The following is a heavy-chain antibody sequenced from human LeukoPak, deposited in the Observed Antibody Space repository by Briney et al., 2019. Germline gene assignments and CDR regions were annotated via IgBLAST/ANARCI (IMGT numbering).Heavy chain of an antibody. J-gene: IGHJ4*02. CDR1: GYTFTGSY. D-gene: IGHD2-2*01. CDR2: TNPSTGGT. CDR3: ARGGAFCSITTCHEFDH. V-gene: IGHV1-2*02. Sequence: ASVQVTCKTSGYTFTGSYLHWVRQVPGQGLEWMGWTNPSTGGTKSAQQFEGRVTMTRDTSNTTGYLELRSLRLDDTATYYCARGGAFCSITTCHEFDHWGQGTLVIVSS.